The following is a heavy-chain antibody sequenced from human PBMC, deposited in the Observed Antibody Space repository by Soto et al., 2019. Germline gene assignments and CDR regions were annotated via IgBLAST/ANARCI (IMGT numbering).Heavy chain of an antibody. Sequence: ESGGGVVQPGRSLRLSCAASGFTFSNYAMHWVRQAPGKGLEWVAVISYDGSDKYNANSVKGRFTISRDNSQNTLYLQMNSLRAEDTAVYYCARDTGPNGYNYYYFGMDVWGQGTTVTVSS. J-gene: IGHJ6*02. CDR2: ISYDGSDK. V-gene: IGHV3-30-3*01. D-gene: IGHD5-18*01. CDR1: GFTFSNYA. CDR3: ARDTGPNGYNYYYFGMDV.